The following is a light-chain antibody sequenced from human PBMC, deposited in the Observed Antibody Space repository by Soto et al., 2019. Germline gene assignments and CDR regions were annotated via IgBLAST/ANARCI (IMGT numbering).Light chain of an antibody. CDR1: QGISSY. V-gene: IGKV1-9*01. CDR2: AAS. Sequence: IQLTQSPSSLSASVGDRVTITCRANQGISSYLAWYQQNPGKAPKLLIYAASTLQTGVPSRFSGSGSGTDFTLAISSLQPEDFATYYCQQLNSYPRTFGQGTKVEFK. CDR3: QQLNSYPRT. J-gene: IGKJ1*01.